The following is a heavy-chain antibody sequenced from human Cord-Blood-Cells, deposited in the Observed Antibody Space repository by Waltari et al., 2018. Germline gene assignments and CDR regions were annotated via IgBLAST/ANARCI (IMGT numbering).Heavy chain of an antibody. Sequence: QVQLQQWGAGLLKPSETLPLTCAVYGGSFSGYYWSWIRQPPGKGLEWIGEINHSGSTNYNPSLKSRVTISVDTSKNQFSLKLSSVTAADTAVYYCARGQLWAAPDYWGQGTLVTVSS. CDR3: ARGQLWAAPDY. V-gene: IGHV4-34*01. CDR1: GGSFSGYY. D-gene: IGHD5-18*01. J-gene: IGHJ4*02. CDR2: INHSGST.